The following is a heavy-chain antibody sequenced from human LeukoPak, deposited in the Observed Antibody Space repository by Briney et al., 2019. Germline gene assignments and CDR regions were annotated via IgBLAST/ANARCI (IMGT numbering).Heavy chain of an antibody. D-gene: IGHD3-10*01. CDR2: ISYDGSNK. CDR1: GFTFSSYG. V-gene: IGHV3-30*18. CDR3: AKGRYMGSSFFDY. J-gene: IGHJ4*02. Sequence: GRSLRLSCAASGFTFSSYGMHWVRQAPGKGLEWVALISYDGSNKYYSDSVKGRFTISRDNSKNTLYLQMNSLRPEDTAVYYCAKGRYMGSSFFDYWGQGTLVTVSS.